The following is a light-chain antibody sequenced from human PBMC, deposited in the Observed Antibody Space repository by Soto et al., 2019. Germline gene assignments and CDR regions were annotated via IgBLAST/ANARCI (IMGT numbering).Light chain of an antibody. J-gene: IGLJ2*01. V-gene: IGLV1-51*01. Sequence: QSALTQPPSVSAAPGQKVTISCSGTNSNIGKNFVFWYQQFPGTAPKLLIYDNNKRLSGIPDRFSGSKSGTSATLGITGLQTGDEADYYCGTWDSSLRGVIFGEGTKLTVL. CDR1: NSNIGKNF. CDR3: GTWDSSLRGVI. CDR2: DNN.